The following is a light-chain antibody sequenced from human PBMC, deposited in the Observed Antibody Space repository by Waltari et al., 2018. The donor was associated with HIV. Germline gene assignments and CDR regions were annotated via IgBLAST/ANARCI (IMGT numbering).Light chain of an antibody. J-gene: IGKJ4*01. CDR2: GAS. V-gene: IGKV1-12*01. CDR1: QSIGSS. CDR3: QQADSFPHT. Sequence: EIQMAQSPSSVTGSVGDRVTITWRASQSIGSSLAWYQHQPGEAPKLLIFGASRLESGVPPRFVGSGSGTEFALTISSLQTEDSATYYCQQADSFPHTFGGGTKVEV.